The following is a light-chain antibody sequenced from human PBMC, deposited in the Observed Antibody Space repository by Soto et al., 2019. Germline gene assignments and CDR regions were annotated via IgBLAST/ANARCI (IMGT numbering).Light chain of an antibody. Sequence: QSALTQPPSASGSPGQSVTISCTGTSSDVGGYNYVSWYQQHPGKAPKLMIYEVSKRPSGVPDRFSGSKSGNTASLTVSGLQAEDEADYYCRSLEVFGTGTKLTVL. V-gene: IGLV2-8*01. CDR2: EVS. CDR1: SSDVGGYNY. CDR3: RSLEV. J-gene: IGLJ1*01.